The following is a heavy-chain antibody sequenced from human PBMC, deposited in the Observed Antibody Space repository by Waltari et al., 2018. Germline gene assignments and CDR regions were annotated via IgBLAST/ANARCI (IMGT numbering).Heavy chain of an antibody. CDR2: IKSKTDGGTI. J-gene: IGHJ4*02. D-gene: IGHD6-19*01. CDR1: GFTFNTAW. V-gene: IGHV3-15*07. Sequence: EVQLVESRGGLLKPGGSHRLSCPPSGFTFNTAWMNWVRQAPGKGLEWVGRIKSKTDGGTIDCAAPVKGRFTLSRDDSKNTLFMQMNSLKSEDTAVYYCTTLRQWSFDYWGQGALVTVSS. CDR3: TTLRQWSFDY.